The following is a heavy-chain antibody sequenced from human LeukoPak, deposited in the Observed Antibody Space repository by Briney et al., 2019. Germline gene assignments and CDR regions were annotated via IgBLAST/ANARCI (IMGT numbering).Heavy chain of an antibody. V-gene: IGHV4-61*05. CDR3: ARIAGCSYGSCVQHYYYYMDV. CDR2: IYYSGST. CDR1: GGSISSSSYY. Sequence: SETLSLTCTVSGGSISSSSYYWGWIRQPPGKGLEWIGYIYYSGSTNYNPSLKSRVTISVDTSKNQFSLKLSSVTAADTAVYYCARIAGCSYGSCVQHYYYYMDVWGKGTTVTVSS. J-gene: IGHJ6*03. D-gene: IGHD5-18*01.